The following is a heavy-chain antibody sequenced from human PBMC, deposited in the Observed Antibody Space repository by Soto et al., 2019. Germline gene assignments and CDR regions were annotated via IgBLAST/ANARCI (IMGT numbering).Heavy chain of an antibody. Sequence: ASVKVSCKASGYTFTGYYVHWVRQAPGQGLEWMGWINPNSGGTNYAQKFQGRVTMTRDTSISTAYMELSRLRSDDTAVYYCAREDIVVVTAIQVGMDVWGQGTTVTVSS. D-gene: IGHD2-21*02. CDR1: GYTFTGYY. V-gene: IGHV1-2*02. CDR3: AREDIVVVTAIQVGMDV. CDR2: INPNSGGT. J-gene: IGHJ6*02.